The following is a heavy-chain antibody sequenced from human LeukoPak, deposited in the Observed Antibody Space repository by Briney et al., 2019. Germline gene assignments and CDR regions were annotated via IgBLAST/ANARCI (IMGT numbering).Heavy chain of an antibody. J-gene: IGHJ4*02. Sequence: GGSLRLSCAASGFSFSNFWMGWVRQAPGKGLEWVANIKQDGSETYYVDSVKGRLTISRDNAKNSLYLQMNSLRAEDTAVYYCARGEYSNSWYLDYWGQGTLVTVSS. D-gene: IGHD6-13*01. CDR2: IKQDGSET. CDR3: ARGEYSNSWYLDY. V-gene: IGHV3-7*01. CDR1: GFSFSNFW.